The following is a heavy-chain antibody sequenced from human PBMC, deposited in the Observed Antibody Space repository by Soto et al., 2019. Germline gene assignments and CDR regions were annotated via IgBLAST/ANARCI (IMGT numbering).Heavy chain of an antibody. CDR3: AGDLSSGWYGWFDP. Sequence: QVQLVQSGAEVKKPGASVKVSCKASGYTFTSYGISWVRQAPGQGLEWMGWISAYNGNTNYAQKLQGRVTMTTDTSTSPAYMELRSQRADATAVYYCAGDLSSGWYGWFDPWGQGTLVTVSS. V-gene: IGHV1-18*01. D-gene: IGHD6-19*01. J-gene: IGHJ5*02. CDR2: ISAYNGNT. CDR1: GYTFTSYG.